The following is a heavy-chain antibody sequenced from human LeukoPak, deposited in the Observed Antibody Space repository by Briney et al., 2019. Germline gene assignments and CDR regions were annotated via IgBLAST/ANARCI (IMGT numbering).Heavy chain of an antibody. V-gene: IGHV3-30*02. CDR2: IWYDGSNK. CDR3: TTEVGDPNARAFDY. CDR1: GFTFSSYG. D-gene: IGHD4-17*01. Sequence: GGSLRLSCAASGFTFSSYGMHWVRQAPGKGLEWVAVIWYDGSNKYYADSVKGRFTISRDNSKNTLYLQMNSLRAEDTAVYYCTTEVGDPNARAFDYWGQGTLVTVSS. J-gene: IGHJ4*02.